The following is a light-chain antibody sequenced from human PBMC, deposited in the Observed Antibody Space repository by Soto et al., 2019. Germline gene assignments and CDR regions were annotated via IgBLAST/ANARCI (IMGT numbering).Light chain of an antibody. CDR3: QQRADWPAT. CDR2: DAS. J-gene: IGKJ3*01. V-gene: IGKV3-11*01. CDR1: QSVSTY. Sequence: EIVLTQSPATLSLSPGERAILSCRASQSVSTYLAWYQQKPGQAPRLLIFDASNRATGIPARFSGSGSGTDFTLTISSLEPEELAGYYCQQRADWPATFGPGTKVDIK.